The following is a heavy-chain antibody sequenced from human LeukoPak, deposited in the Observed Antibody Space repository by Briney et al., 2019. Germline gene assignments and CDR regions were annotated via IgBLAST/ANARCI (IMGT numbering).Heavy chain of an antibody. CDR1: GFTFSSYG. Sequence: GGSLRLSCAASGFTFSSYGMRWVRQAPGKGLEWVAVISYDGSNKYYADSVKGRFTISRDNSKNTLYLQMNSLRAEDTAVYYCAKDRDPMAVAGTFDYWGQGTLVTVSS. CDR3: AKDRDPMAVAGTFDY. D-gene: IGHD6-19*01. V-gene: IGHV3-30*18. CDR2: ISYDGSNK. J-gene: IGHJ4*02.